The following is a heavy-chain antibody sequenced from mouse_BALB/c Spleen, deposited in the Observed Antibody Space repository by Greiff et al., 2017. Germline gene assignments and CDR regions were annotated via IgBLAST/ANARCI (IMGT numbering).Heavy chain of an antibody. CDR1: GFTFSSFG. CDR3: ARAYYYGSRKDYAMDY. J-gene: IGHJ4*01. D-gene: IGHD1-1*01. Sequence: EVKLVESGGGLVKPGGSLKLSCAASGFTFSSFGMHWVRQAPEKGLEWVAYISSGSSTIYYADTVKGRFTISRDNPKNTLFLQMTSLRSEDTAMYYCARAYYYGSRKDYAMDYWGQGTSVTVSS. CDR2: ISSGSSTI. V-gene: IGHV5-17*02.